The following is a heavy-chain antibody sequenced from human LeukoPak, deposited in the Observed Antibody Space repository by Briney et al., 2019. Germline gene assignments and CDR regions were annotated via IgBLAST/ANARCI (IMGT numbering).Heavy chain of an antibody. Sequence: PGGSLRLSCTASGFTFGDYAMSWVRQAPGKGLEWVGFIRSKAYGGTTEYAASVKGRFTISRDDSKSIAYLQMNSLKTEDTAVYYCTPSRLSGWIPYYFDYWGQGTLVTVSS. CDR3: TPSRLSGWIPYYFDY. V-gene: IGHV3-49*04. CDR1: GFTFGDYA. CDR2: IRSKAYGGTT. J-gene: IGHJ4*02. D-gene: IGHD6-19*01.